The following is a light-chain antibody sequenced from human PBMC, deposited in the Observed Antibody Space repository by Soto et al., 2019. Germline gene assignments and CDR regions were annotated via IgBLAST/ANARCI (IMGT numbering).Light chain of an antibody. V-gene: IGKV3-15*01. Sequence: EMVMTQAPATLSLSPGGRASLSCRASQSITSKLAWYQQKPGQAPRLLIYGVSTRATDIPARFSGSGSGTEFTLTISSLQSEDFAVYYCQQYHNWPAFGQGTKVDNK. CDR1: QSITSK. CDR2: GVS. J-gene: IGKJ1*01. CDR3: QQYHNWPA.